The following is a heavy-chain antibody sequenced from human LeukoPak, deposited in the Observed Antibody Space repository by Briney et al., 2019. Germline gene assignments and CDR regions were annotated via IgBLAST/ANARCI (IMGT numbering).Heavy chain of an antibody. CDR3: AKTNWGYGDYDIIS. V-gene: IGHV3-30*18. CDR1: GFTFSSYG. D-gene: IGHD4-17*01. J-gene: IGHJ4*02. Sequence: GGSLRLSCAASGFTFSSYGMHWVRQAPGKGLEWVAVISYDGSNKYYADSVKGRFTISRDNSKNTLYLQMNSLRAEDTAVYYCAKTNWGYGDYDIISWGQGTLVTVSS. CDR2: ISYDGSNK.